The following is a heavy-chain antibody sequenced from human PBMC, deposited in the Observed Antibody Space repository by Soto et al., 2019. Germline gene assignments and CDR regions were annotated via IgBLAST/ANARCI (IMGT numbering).Heavy chain of an antibody. CDR3: ARDRATSTNYELGIRWFDP. CDR2: ISSSGSTI. Sequence: PGGSLRLSCAASGFTFSDYYMSWIRQAPGKGLEWVSYISSSGSTIYYADSVKGRFTISRDNAKNSLYLQMDSLRAEDTAVYYCARDRATSTNYELGIRWFDPWGQGTLVTVSS. J-gene: IGHJ5*02. V-gene: IGHV3-11*01. CDR1: GFTFSDYY. D-gene: IGHD4-4*01.